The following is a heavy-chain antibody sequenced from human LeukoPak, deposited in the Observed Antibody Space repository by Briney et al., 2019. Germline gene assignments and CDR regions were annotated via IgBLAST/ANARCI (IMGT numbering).Heavy chain of an antibody. CDR3: ASLYCAGDCNFDS. CDR2: IYYSEST. J-gene: IGHJ4*02. Sequence: SETLSLTCTVSGGSISSYYWSWIRQPPGKGLEWIGYIYYSESTNYNPSLKSRVTISVDTSKNQFSLKLTSVTAADTAVYYCASLYCAGDCNFDSWGQGTLVTVSS. D-gene: IGHD2-21*02. CDR1: GGSISSYY. V-gene: IGHV4-59*01.